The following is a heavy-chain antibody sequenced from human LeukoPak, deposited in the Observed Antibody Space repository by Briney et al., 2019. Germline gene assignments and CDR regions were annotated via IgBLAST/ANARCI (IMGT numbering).Heavy chain of an antibody. D-gene: IGHD4-23*01. V-gene: IGHV3-23*01. Sequence: GGSLRLSCAASGFTFSSYPMTWVRQAPGKGLEWISAISGDGGGTYYAASVQGRSTVSRDNSKNTLYLQMNSLRAEDTAVYYCAKESRLEGYTVAFDYWGQGSLVTVSS. J-gene: IGHJ4*02. CDR3: AKESRLEGYTVAFDY. CDR2: ISGDGGGT. CDR1: GFTFSSYP.